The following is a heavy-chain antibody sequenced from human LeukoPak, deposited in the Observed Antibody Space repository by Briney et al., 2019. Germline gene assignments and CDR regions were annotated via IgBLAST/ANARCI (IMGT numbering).Heavy chain of an antibody. CDR2: INPNSGGT. V-gene: IGHV1-2*02. CDR3: ARDRGSSLWCGELFPFDP. CDR1: GYTFTGYY. D-gene: IGHD3-10*01. J-gene: IGHJ5*02. Sequence: GASVKVSCKASGYTFTGYYMHCVRQAPRQGLEWMGWINPNSGGTNYAQKSQGRVTMTRDTSISTAYMELSRLRSDDTAVYYCARDRGSSLWCGELFPFDPWGQGTLVTVSS.